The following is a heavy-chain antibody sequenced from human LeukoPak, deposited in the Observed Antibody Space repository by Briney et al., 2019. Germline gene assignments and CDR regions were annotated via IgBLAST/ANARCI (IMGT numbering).Heavy chain of an antibody. V-gene: IGHV4-59*01. J-gene: IGHJ6*03. CDR2: IYYSGST. CDR1: GGSISSNY. D-gene: IGHD2-15*01. Sequence: SETLSLTCTVSGGSISSNYWSWIRQPPGKGLEWIGYIYYSGSTNYNPSLKSRVTISVDTSKNQFSLKLSSVTAADTAVYYCARSVEGYCRGGSCYSYSYYMDVWGKGTTVTVSS. CDR3: ARSVEGYCRGGSCYSYSYYMDV.